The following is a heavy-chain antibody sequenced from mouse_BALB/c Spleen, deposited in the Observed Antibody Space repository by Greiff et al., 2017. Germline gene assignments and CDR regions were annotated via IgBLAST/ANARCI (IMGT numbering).Heavy chain of an antibody. CDR1: GFSIKDTY. Sequence: EVQLQQSGAELVKPGASVKLSCTASGFSIKDTYMHWVKQRPEQGLEWIGRIDPANGNTKYDPKFQGKATITADTSSNTAYLQLSSLTSEDTAVYYCARSNPYYYGSSYWFAYWGQGTLVTVSA. CDR2: IDPANGNT. V-gene: IGHV14-3*02. D-gene: IGHD1-1*01. CDR3: ARSNPYYYGSSYWFAY. J-gene: IGHJ3*01.